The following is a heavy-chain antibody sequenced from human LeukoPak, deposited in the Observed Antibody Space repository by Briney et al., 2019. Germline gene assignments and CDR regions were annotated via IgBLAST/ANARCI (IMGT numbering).Heavy chain of an antibody. CDR2: IIPIFGTA. Sequence: SVKVSCKASGGTLSADSVSWVRQAPGQGPEWLGGIIPIFGTANYAQKFQGRVTITADEPTSTVYMELSSLRSDDTAVYYCARWWGSDYASRGYFDYWGQGTLVTVSS. CDR1: GGTLSADS. D-gene: IGHD4-17*01. CDR3: ARWWGSDYASRGYFDY. J-gene: IGHJ4*02. V-gene: IGHV1-69*01.